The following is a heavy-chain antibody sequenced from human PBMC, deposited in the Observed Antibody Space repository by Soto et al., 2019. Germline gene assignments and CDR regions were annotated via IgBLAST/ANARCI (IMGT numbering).Heavy chain of an antibody. CDR2: IWYDGSNK. D-gene: IGHD3-9*01. CDR1: GFTFSSYG. CDR3: AREGGRHYFDWLSTKQETLYYFDY. Sequence: GGSLRLSCAASGFTFSSYGMHWVRQAPGKGLEWVAVIWYDGSNKYYADSVEGRFTISRDNSKNTLYLQMNSLRAEDTAVYYCAREGGRHYFDWLSTKQETLYYFDYWGQGTLVTVSS. J-gene: IGHJ4*02. V-gene: IGHV3-33*01.